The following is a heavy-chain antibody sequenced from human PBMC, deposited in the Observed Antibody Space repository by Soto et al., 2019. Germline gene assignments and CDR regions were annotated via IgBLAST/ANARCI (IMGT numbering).Heavy chain of an antibody. CDR1: GGSISSGCYY. J-gene: IGHJ4*02. Sequence: KPSETLSLTCTVSGGSISSGCYYWSWIRQHPGKGLEWIGYIYYSGSTYYNPSLKSRVTISVDTSKNQFSLKLSSVTAADTAVYYCARGRTYYYDSSGYYTYYFDYWGQGTLVTVSS. V-gene: IGHV4-31*03. CDR3: ARGRTYYYDSSGYYTYYFDY. D-gene: IGHD3-22*01. CDR2: IYYSGST.